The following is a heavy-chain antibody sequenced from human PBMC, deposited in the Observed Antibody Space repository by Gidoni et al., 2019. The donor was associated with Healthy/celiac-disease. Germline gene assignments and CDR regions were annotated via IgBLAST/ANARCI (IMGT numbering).Heavy chain of an antibody. V-gene: IGHV4-34*01. D-gene: IGHD4-17*01. CDR2: INHSGST. CDR1: GGSFSGYY. J-gene: IGHJ3*02. CDR3: AREEGYGGTGDAFDI. Sequence: QVQLQQWGAGLLKPSETLSLTCAVYGGSFSGYYWSWIRQPPGKGLEWIGEINHSGSTNYNPSLKSRVTISVDTSKSQFSLKLSSVTAADTAVYYCAREEGYGGTGDAFDIWGQGTMVTVSS.